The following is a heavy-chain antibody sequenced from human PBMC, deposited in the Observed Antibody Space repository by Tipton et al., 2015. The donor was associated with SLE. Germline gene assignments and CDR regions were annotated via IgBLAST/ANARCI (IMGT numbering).Heavy chain of an antibody. D-gene: IGHD2-15*01. CDR3: ARDYSVLVVAAPSL. J-gene: IGHJ4*02. CDR1: GFTFSSYG. CDR2: IWYDGSNK. Sequence: SLRLSCAASGFTFSSYGMHWVRQAPGKGLEWVAVIWYDGSNKYYADSVKGRFTISRDNSKNTLYLQMNSLRAEDTAVYYCARDYSVLVVAAPSLWGQGTLVTVSS. V-gene: IGHV3-33*01.